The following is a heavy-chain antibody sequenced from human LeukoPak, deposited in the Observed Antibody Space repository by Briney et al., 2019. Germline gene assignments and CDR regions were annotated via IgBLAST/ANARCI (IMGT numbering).Heavy chain of an antibody. Sequence: ASVKVSCKVSGYTLTELSMHWVRPAPGKGLEWMGGFDPEDGETIYAQKFQGRVTMTEDTSTDTAYMELSSLRSEDTAVYYCATTRPSTGTFYYYYGMDVWGQGTTVTVSS. CDR2: FDPEDGET. CDR1: GYTLTELS. J-gene: IGHJ6*02. D-gene: IGHD1-1*01. CDR3: ATTRPSTGTFYYYYGMDV. V-gene: IGHV1-24*01.